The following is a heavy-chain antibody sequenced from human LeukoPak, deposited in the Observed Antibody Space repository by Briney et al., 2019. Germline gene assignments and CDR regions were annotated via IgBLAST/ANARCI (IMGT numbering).Heavy chain of an antibody. CDR1: GFTFSSYS. V-gene: IGHV3-21*01. Sequence: GGSLRLSCAASGFTFSSYSMNWVRQAPGKGLEWVSSISSNSSYIYYADSVKGRFTISRDNAKNSLYLQMNSLRAEDTAVYYCARDGGGARDYWGQGTLVTVSS. J-gene: IGHJ4*02. D-gene: IGHD3-16*01. CDR3: ARDGGGARDY. CDR2: ISSNSSYI.